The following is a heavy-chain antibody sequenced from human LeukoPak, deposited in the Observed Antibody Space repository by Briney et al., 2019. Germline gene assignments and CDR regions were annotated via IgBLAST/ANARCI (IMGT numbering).Heavy chain of an antibody. CDR1: GGSISIGSYY. CDR3: ARHDYGDYVDY. V-gene: IGHV4-39*01. Sequence: PSETLSLTCTVSGGSISIGSYYWGWIRQSPGKALEWIGSIYYSGSTYYNPSLKTRVTISVDTSKNQFSLKRSSVPAADTAVYYCARHDYGDYVDYWGQGTLVTVSS. D-gene: IGHD4-17*01. J-gene: IGHJ4*02. CDR2: IYYSGST.